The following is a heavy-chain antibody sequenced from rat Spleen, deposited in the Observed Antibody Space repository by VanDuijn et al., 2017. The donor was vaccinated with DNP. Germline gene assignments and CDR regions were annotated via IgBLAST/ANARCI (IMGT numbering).Heavy chain of an antibody. Sequence: EVQLVESGGGLVQPGRSLKLSCAASGFTFSNYDMAWVRQAPTKGLEWVATISYDGSSTNYRDSVKGRFTISRDNAKSTLYLQMDSLRSEDTATYYCARQPYGLDFWGPGTMVTVSS. CDR2: ISYDGSST. V-gene: IGHV5-7*01. CDR3: ARQPYGLDF. D-gene: IGHD1-11*01. J-gene: IGHJ1*01. CDR1: GFTFSNYD.